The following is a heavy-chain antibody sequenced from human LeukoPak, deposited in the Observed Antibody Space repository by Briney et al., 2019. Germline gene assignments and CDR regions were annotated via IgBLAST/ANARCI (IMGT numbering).Heavy chain of an antibody. V-gene: IGHV1-2*02. CDR1: GYTFTGYY. CDR2: INSNNGGT. CDR3: ARDPRDNWFGP. J-gene: IGHJ5*02. Sequence: GASVKVSCKASGYTFTGYYIHWVRQAPGQGLEWMGWINSNNGGTNYAQKFQGRVTMTRDTSISTAYMELSSLRSDDTAVYYCARDPRDNWFGPWGQGTLVTVSS.